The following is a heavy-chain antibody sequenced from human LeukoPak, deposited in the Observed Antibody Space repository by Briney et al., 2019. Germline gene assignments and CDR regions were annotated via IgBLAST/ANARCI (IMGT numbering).Heavy chain of an antibody. CDR2: IYYSGNT. D-gene: IGHD5-18*01. J-gene: IGHJ4*02. CDR1: GGSISTYY. Sequence: SETLSLTCTVSGGSISTYYWNWIRQPPGKGLEWIGYIYYSGNTYYNPSLKSRITISIDPSKNQFSLKLSSVTAADTAVYYCAGDNYGTDYWGQGTLVTVSS. V-gene: IGHV4-59*01. CDR3: AGDNYGTDY.